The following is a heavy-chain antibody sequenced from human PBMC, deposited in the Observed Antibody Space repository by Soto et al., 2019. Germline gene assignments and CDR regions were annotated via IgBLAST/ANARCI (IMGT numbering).Heavy chain of an antibody. D-gene: IGHD3-22*01. CDR3: ARAHRQVVGMGMDV. Sequence: QVPLQESGPGLVKPSQTLSLTCTVSGGSISSGGYYWSWIRQHPGKCLEWIGYIYYSGSTYYNPSLKSRVTISVDTSKNQFSLKLSSVTAADTAVYYCARAHRQVVGMGMDVWGQGTTVTVS. CDR2: IYYSGST. CDR1: GGSISSGGYY. J-gene: IGHJ6*02. V-gene: IGHV4-31*03.